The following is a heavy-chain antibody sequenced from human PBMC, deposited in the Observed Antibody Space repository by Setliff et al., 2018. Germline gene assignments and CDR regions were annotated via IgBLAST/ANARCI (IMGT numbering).Heavy chain of an antibody. CDR3: ARTGTYRYFDY. CDR2: IYYRGDT. D-gene: IGHD1-1*01. Sequence: SETLSLTCTVSGASLNSGTYYWGWIRQPPGKGLEWIGRIYYRGDTYYNPSLKGRLTISVDTAQNQFSLSLSSVTAADTAVYYCARTGTYRYFDYWGQGTLVTVSS. CDR1: GASLNSGTYY. V-gene: IGHV4-39*01. J-gene: IGHJ4*02.